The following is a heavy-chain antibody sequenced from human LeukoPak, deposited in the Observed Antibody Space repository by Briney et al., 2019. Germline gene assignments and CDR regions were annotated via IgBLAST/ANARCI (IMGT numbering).Heavy chain of an antibody. J-gene: IGHJ5*02. V-gene: IGHV4-39*01. CDR1: GDSISSSSYY. CDR3: ARRGRYYGSGSYYTPKWFDP. Sequence: SETLSLTCTVSGDSISSSSYYWGWIRQPPGKGLEWIGSIYYSGSTYYNPSLKSRVTISVDTSKNQFSLKLSSVTAADTAVYYCARRGRYYGSGSYYTPKWFDPWGQGTLVTVSS. CDR2: IYYSGST. D-gene: IGHD3-10*01.